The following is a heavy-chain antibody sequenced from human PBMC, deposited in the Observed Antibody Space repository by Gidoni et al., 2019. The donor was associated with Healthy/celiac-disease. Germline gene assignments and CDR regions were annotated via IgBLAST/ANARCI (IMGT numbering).Heavy chain of an antibody. V-gene: IGHV1-69*04. CDR2: IIPILGIA. D-gene: IGHD3-22*01. J-gene: IGHJ4*02. Sequence: QVQLVQSGAEVKKPGSSVKVSCKASGGTFSSYAISWVRQAPGQGLEWMGRIIPILGIANYAQKFQGRVTITADKSTSTAYMELSSLRSEDTAVYYCAVWEGGGYLPFDYWGQGTLVTVSS. CDR1: GGTFSSYA. CDR3: AVWEGGGYLPFDY.